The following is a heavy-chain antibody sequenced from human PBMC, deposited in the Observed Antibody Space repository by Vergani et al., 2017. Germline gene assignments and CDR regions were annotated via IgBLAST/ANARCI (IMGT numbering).Heavy chain of an antibody. CDR2: ISHSGST. CDR3: ARHRHGDYYDSSGYYNFDRHNCFAP. CDR1: GASVSSSVSSSGYS. V-gene: IGHV4-39*01. D-gene: IGHD3-22*01. J-gene: IGHJ5*02. Sequence: QVQLQESGPGLVKPSETLSLTCTVSGASVSSSVSSSGYSWGWLRQPPGKGLEWIGSISHSGSTYYNPSLKSRIIMSLEKSNNQFSLKLSSVTAADTAVYYCARHRHGDYYDSSGYYNFDRHNCFAPWGQGTLVTVSS.